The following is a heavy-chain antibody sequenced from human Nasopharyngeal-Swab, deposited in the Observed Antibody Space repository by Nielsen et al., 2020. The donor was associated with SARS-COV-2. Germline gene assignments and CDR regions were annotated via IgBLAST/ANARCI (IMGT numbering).Heavy chain of an antibody. V-gene: IGHV3-30*03. CDR2: IAYDGSNK. CDR1: GFTFSNYG. D-gene: IGHD6-6*01. CDR3: ARGSGEPSIAVRRWGFNYYYYGMDV. Sequence: GGSLRLSCAASGFTFSNYGIHWVRQAPGKGLEWVAVIAYDGSNKYYADSVKGRFTISRDNSKNTLYLQMNSLRAEDTAVYYCARGSGEPSIAVRRWGFNYYYYGMDVWGQGTTVTVSS. J-gene: IGHJ6*02.